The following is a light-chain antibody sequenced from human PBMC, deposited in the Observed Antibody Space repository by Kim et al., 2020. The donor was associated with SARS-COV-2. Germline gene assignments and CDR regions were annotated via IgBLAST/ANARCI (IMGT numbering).Light chain of an antibody. CDR2: GAS. J-gene: IGKJ4*01. CDR3: QEYNSWPALS. Sequence: GERDTHTGRARHSGGGKVGGKQKKPGKAPRRLSYGASVRATGIPARFRGSGSGTEVTLTISSLQSEDFAVDYCQEYNSWPALSFGGGTKVDIK. CDR1: HSGGGK. V-gene: IGKV3D-15*01.